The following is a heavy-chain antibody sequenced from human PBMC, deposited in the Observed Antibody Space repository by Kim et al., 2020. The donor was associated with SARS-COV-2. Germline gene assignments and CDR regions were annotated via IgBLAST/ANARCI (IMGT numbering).Heavy chain of an antibody. Sequence: ADSVKRPFTISRDNAKNSLYLQMNSLGAEDTAVYYCARATYYYDSSGFDYWGQGTLVTVSS. CDR3: ARATYYYDSSGFDY. D-gene: IGHD3-22*01. J-gene: IGHJ4*02. V-gene: IGHV3-21*01.